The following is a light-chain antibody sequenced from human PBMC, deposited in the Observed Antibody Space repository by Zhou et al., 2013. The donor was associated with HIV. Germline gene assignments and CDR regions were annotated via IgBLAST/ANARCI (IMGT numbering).Light chain of an antibody. CDR3: QQYHARPPALT. V-gene: IGKV3-15*01. J-gene: IGKJ4*01. CDR2: GAI. Sequence: EIVLTQSPATLSVFPGERATLSCRASQSLTSNLAWYQQKPGQAPRLLIYGAITRATGIPARFSGSRSGTEFTLTISSMQSEDSAVYYCQQYHARPPALTFGGGSKVEIK. CDR1: QSLTSN.